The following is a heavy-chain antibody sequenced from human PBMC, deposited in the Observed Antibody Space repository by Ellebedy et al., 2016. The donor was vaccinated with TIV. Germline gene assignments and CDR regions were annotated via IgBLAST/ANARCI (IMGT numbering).Heavy chain of an antibody. CDR3: ARAVGTSGTGAPY. V-gene: IGHV3-23*01. Sequence: GESLKISCVVSGSNFNSLAMSWVRQAPGKGLEWVSSVGESGVWTDYADSVKGRFTISRDNSKNTLHLQMNSLRVEDTAVYYCARAVGTSGTGAPYWGQGTLVSVSS. D-gene: IGHD3-10*01. CDR1: GSNFNSLA. CDR2: VGESGVWT. J-gene: IGHJ4*02.